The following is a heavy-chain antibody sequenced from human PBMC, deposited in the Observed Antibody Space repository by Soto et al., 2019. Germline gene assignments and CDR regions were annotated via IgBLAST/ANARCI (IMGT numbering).Heavy chain of an antibody. V-gene: IGHV1-24*01. CDR3: ARVGAAAGDGWFDP. CDR2: FDPEDGET. D-gene: IGHD6-13*01. Sequence: ASFKDSWNVFGYTRVDFSMHWMSKAPGKGLEWMGGFDPEDGETIYAQKFQGRVTMTEDTSTDTAYMELRSLRSDDTAVYYCARVGAAAGDGWFDPWGQGTLVTVSS. CDR1: GYTRVDFS. J-gene: IGHJ5*02.